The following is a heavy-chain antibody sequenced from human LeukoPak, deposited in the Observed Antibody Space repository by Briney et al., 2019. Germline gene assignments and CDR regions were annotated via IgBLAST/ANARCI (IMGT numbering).Heavy chain of an antibody. D-gene: IGHD3-22*01. Sequence: ASVKVSCKASGGTFTSYAISWVRQAPGRGLEWMGGIIPIFGTANYAQKFQGRVTITADESTNTAYMELSSLRSEDTAVYYCARDEGQYYYDSSGGMDVWGQGTTVTVSS. J-gene: IGHJ6*02. CDR3: ARDEGQYYYDSSGGMDV. CDR1: GGTFTSYA. CDR2: IIPIFGTA. V-gene: IGHV1-69*13.